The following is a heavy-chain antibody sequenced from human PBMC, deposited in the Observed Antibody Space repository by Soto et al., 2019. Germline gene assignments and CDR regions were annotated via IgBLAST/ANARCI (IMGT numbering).Heavy chain of an antibody. D-gene: IGHD3-10*01. CDR2: ISAYNGNT. Sequence: QVQLVQSGAEVKKPGASVQVSCKASVYTFTSYGISWVRRAPGQGLEWMGWISAYNGNTNYAQKHQGRVTMTTDTSTSTAYMELRSLRADDTAVYYCEGGGVAWFGELLFPDYWGQGALVTVSS. V-gene: IGHV1-18*01. CDR1: VYTFTSYG. J-gene: IGHJ4*02. CDR3: EGGGVAWFGELLFPDY.